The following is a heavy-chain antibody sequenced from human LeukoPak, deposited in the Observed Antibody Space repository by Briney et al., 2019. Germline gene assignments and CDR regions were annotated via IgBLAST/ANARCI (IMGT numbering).Heavy chain of an antibody. D-gene: IGHD2-2*02. V-gene: IGHV3-23*01. CDR1: GFTFSSYA. CDR2: ISGSGGST. J-gene: IGHJ2*01. Sequence: GGSLRLSCAASGFTFSSYAMSWVRQAPGKGLEWVSAISGSGGSTYYADSVKGRFTISRDNAKNSLYLQMNSLRAEDTAVYYCARNPHPYPQNWYFDLWGRGTLVTVSS. CDR3: ARNPHPYPQNWYFDL.